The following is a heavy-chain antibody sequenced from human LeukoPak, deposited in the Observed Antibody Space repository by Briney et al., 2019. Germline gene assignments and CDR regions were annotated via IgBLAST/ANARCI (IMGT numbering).Heavy chain of an antibody. J-gene: IGHJ4*02. V-gene: IGHV1-46*01. CDR1: GYTFTSYY. CDR2: INPSGGST. CDR3: AREGVVTLFPDY. Sequence: ASVKVSCKASGYTFTSYYMHWVRQAPGQGLEWMGIINPSGGSTSYAQKFQGRVTMTRDMSTSTVYMELSSLRSEDTAVYYCAREGVVTLFPDYWGQGTLVTVSS. D-gene: IGHD4-23*01.